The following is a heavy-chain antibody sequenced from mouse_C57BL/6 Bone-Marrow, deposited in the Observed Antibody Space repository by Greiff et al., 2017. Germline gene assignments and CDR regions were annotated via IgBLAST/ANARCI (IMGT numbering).Heavy chain of an antibody. V-gene: IGHV5-16*01. CDR2: INYDGSST. CDR3: ARVYDYDLYYAMDY. J-gene: IGHJ4*01. CDR1: GFTFSDYY. D-gene: IGHD2-4*01. Sequence: EVQRVESEGGLVQPGSSMKLSCTASGFTFSDYYMAWVRQVPEKGLEWVANINYDGSSTYYLDSVKSRFIISRDNAKNILYLQMSSLKSEDTATYYCARVYDYDLYYAMDYWGQGTSVTVSS.